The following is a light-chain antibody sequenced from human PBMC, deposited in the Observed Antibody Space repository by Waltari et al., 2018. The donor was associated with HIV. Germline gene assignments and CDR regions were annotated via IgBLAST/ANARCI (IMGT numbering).Light chain of an antibody. V-gene: IGKV1-39*01. Sequence: DIQMTQSPSSLSASVGDRVTITCRASQNIDFYLNWYQQKPGKAPKLLIHAATSLQSGVPSRLSGSGSGTDFTLTISGLQPEDVATYYCQQSYSTPRTFGLGTKVEI. CDR1: QNIDFY. CDR2: AAT. J-gene: IGKJ1*01. CDR3: QQSYSTPRT.